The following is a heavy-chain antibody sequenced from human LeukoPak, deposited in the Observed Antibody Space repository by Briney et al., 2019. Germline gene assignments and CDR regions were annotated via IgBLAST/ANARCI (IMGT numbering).Heavy chain of an antibody. Sequence: SETLSLTCTVSGGSITPDYWGWIRQPPGKGREWIGYIYYSGNTNYNSSLKSRVTLSVDTSKNQFSLTLTSVTAAETAVYYCARYNGYAGDYFDYWGQGTLVSVSS. CDR2: IYYSGNT. J-gene: IGHJ4*02. V-gene: IGHV4-59*08. CDR3: ARYNGYAGDYFDY. CDR1: GGSITPDY. D-gene: IGHD5-12*01.